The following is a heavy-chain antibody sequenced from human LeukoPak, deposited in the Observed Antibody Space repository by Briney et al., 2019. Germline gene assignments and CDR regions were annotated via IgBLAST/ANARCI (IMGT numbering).Heavy chain of an antibody. CDR3: ARGGSSGWYNWFDP. J-gene: IGHJ5*02. V-gene: IGHV4-59*01. D-gene: IGHD6-19*01. CDR1: GGSISSYY. Sequence: SSETLSLTCTVSGGSISSYYWSWIRQPPGKGLEWIGYIYYSGSTNYNPSLKSRVTISVDTSKNQFPLKLSSVTAADTAVYYCARGGSSGWYNWFDPWGQGTLVTVSS. CDR2: IYYSGST.